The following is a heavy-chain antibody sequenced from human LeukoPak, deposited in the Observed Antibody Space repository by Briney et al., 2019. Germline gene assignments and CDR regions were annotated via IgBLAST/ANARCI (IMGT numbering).Heavy chain of an antibody. Sequence: GGSLRLSCAASGFSFSNNGMHWVRQAPGKGLEWVAFIQSDGTNEYYADSVKGRFTISRDNSKNTLYLQINSPRAEDTALYYCAKARGTYCVDSWGQGTLVTVSS. CDR1: GFSFSNNG. CDR2: IQSDGTNE. V-gene: IGHV3-30*02. D-gene: IGHD1-26*01. CDR3: AKARGTYCVDS. J-gene: IGHJ4*02.